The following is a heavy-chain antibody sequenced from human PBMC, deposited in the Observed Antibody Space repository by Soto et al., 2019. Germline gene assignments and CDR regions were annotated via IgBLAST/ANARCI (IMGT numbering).Heavy chain of an antibody. Sequence: EVQLVESGGGVVRPGGCLRLSCAASGFTFDDYGMSWVRQAPGKGLEWVSGINWNGGRTGYADSVKGRFTISRDNAKNPLYLQMNSLRAEDTALYYCARDLGGMSPPWFDPWGQGTLVTVSS. CDR1: GFTFDDYG. D-gene: IGHD3-16*01. V-gene: IGHV3-20*04. J-gene: IGHJ5*02. CDR3: ARDLGGMSPPWFDP. CDR2: INWNGGRT.